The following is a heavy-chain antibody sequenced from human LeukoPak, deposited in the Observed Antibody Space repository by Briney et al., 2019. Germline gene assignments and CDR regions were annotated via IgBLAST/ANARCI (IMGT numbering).Heavy chain of an antibody. CDR1: GFTLSSYS. CDR2: ISYDGSNK. Sequence: GGSLRLSCAASGFTLSSYSMNWVRQAPGKGLEWVAVISYDGSNKHYVDSVKGRFTISRDNSKNTLFLQMNSLRPEDTSVYYCAKDRTYDYGTYDAFDIWGPGTMVSVSS. J-gene: IGHJ3*02. D-gene: IGHD4-17*01. V-gene: IGHV3-30*18. CDR3: AKDRTYDYGTYDAFDI.